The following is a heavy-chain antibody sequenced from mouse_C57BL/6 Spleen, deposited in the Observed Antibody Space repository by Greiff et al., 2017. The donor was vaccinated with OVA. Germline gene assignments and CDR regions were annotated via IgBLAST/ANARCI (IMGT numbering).Heavy chain of an antibody. CDR3: ARGETAQASAWFAY. Sequence: QVQLKQPGAELVRPGSSVKLSCKASGYTFTSYWMHWVKQRPIQGLEWIGNIDPSDSETNYNQKFKDKATLTVDKSSSTAYMQRSSLTSEDSAVYYCARGETAQASAWFAYWGQGTLVTVSA. J-gene: IGHJ3*01. D-gene: IGHD3-2*02. CDR2: IDPSDSET. V-gene: IGHV1-52*01. CDR1: GYTFTSYW.